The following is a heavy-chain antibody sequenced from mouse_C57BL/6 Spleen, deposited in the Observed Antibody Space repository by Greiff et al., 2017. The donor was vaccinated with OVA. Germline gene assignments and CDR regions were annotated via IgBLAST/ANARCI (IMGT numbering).Heavy chain of an antibody. CDR2: IIPSSGYT. CDR3: ARGGYDEDYAMDY. V-gene: IGHV1-4*01. J-gene: IGHJ4*01. D-gene: IGHD2-2*01. CDR1: GYTFTSYT. Sequence: VKLQQSGAELARPGASVKMSCKASGYTFTSYTMHWVHQRPGKGLEWIGYIIPSSGYTKYNQKFKDKATLTADKASSTAYMQLSSLTSEDAAVYYCARGGYDEDYAMDYWGQGTSGTVSS.